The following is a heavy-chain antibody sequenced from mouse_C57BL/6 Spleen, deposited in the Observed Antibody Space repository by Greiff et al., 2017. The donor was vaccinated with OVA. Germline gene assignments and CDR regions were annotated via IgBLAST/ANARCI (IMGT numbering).Heavy chain of an antibody. J-gene: IGHJ1*03. Sequence: EVKLMESEGGLVQPGSSMKLSCTASGFTFSDYYMAWVRQVPEKGLEWVANINYDGSSTYYLDSLKSRFIISRDNAKNILYLQMSSLKSEDTATYYCARVVARRYFDVWGTGTTVTVSS. CDR2: INYDGSST. D-gene: IGHD1-1*01. CDR1: GFTFSDYY. V-gene: IGHV5-16*01. CDR3: ARVVARRYFDV.